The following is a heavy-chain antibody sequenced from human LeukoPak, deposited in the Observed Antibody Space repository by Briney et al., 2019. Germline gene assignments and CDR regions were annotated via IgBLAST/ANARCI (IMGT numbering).Heavy chain of an antibody. CDR2: IWYDGSNK. CDR1: GFTFSSYG. V-gene: IGHV3-33*01. Sequence: PGGSLRLSCAASGFTFSSYGMHWVRQAPGKGLEWVAVIWYDGSNKYYADSVKGRFTISRDNSKNTLYLQMNSLRAEDTAAYYCARGTTWIQLWSLYDYWGQGTLVTVSS. CDR3: ARGTTWIQLWSLYDY. D-gene: IGHD5-18*01. J-gene: IGHJ4*02.